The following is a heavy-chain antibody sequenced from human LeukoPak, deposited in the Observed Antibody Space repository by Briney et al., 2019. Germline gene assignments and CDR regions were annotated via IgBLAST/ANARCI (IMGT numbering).Heavy chain of an antibody. J-gene: IGHJ3*02. V-gene: IGHV1-24*01. CDR3: ATALVVMGAFDI. CDR1: GYTLTELS. D-gene: IGHD3-22*01. CDR2: FDPEDGET. Sequence: ASVKVSCKVSGYTLTELSMHWVRQAPGKGLEWMGGFDPEDGETIYAQKFQGRVTMTEDTSTDTAYMELSSLISEDTAVYYCATALVVMGAFDIWGQGTMVTVSS.